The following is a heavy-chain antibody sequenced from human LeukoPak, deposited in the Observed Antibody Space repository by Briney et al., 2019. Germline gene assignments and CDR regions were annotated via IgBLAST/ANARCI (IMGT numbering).Heavy chain of an antibody. J-gene: IGHJ4*02. CDR1: GFTFSFSA. Sequence: GGSLKLSCAASGFTFSFSAVHWVRQASGKGLEWVGRIRSKANSYATAYTASVQGRFTISRDDSKNTAYLLMNSLRADDTAVYYCARDRTNREYDEKFDYWGQGTLVTVSS. D-gene: IGHD3-3*01. CDR3: ARDRTNREYDEKFDY. V-gene: IGHV3-73*01. CDR2: IRSKANSYAT.